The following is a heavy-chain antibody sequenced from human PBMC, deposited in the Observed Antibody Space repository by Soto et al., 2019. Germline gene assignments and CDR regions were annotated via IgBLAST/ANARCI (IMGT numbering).Heavy chain of an antibody. V-gene: IGHV3-48*02. Sequence: PGGSLRLSFAASGFTFSSYSMNWVRQAPGKGLEWVSYISSSSSTIYYADSVKGRFTISRDNAKNSLHLKMNSLRDEDTAVYYCARDKDTAMGYYYGLAGWGQGTTVTVS. J-gene: IGHJ6*02. D-gene: IGHD5-18*01. CDR2: ISSSSSTI. CDR3: ARDKDTAMGYYYGLAG. CDR1: GFTFSSYS.